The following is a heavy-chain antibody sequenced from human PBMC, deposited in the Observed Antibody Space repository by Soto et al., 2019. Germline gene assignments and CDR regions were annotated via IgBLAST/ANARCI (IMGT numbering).Heavy chain of an antibody. CDR3: AREGYCSSTSCYYFDY. V-gene: IGHV4-39*07. CDR2: IYYSGST. D-gene: IGHD2-2*01. CDR1: GGSISSSSYY. Sequence: SETLSLTCTVSGGSISSSSYYWGWIRQPPGKGLEWIGSIYYSGSTYYNPSLKSRVTISVDTSKNQFSRKLSSVTAADTAVYYCAREGYCSSTSCYYFDYWGQGTLVTVSS. J-gene: IGHJ4*02.